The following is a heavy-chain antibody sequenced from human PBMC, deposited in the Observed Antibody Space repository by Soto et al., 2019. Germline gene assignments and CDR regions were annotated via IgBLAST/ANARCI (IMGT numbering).Heavy chain of an antibody. Sequence: EVQLVESGGGLVQPGGSLRLSCAASGFTFSSYSMNGVRQAPVKGLEWVSYISSSSSTIYYADSVKGRFTISRDNATNSLYLQKNSLRAEDTAVYDCERDLNYGLIDYWGQGTLVPVYS. CDR1: GFTFSSYS. CDR2: ISSSSSTI. V-gene: IGHV3-48*01. J-gene: IGHJ4*02. D-gene: IGHD4-17*01. CDR3: ERDLNYGLIDY.